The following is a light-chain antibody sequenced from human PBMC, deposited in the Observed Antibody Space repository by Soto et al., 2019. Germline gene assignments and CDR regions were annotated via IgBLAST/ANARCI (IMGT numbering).Light chain of an antibody. J-gene: IGKJ1*01. CDR1: RSLGISY. CDR2: GAS. V-gene: IGKV3-20*01. Sequence: EIVLTQSPGTLSLSPGESATLSCRASRSLGISYLAWYRQKPGQAPRLLIYGASSRATGIPDRFSGGGSGTDFTLTISTLEPEDFAVYYCQQYGSSPSTFGQGTKVEIK. CDR3: QQYGSSPST.